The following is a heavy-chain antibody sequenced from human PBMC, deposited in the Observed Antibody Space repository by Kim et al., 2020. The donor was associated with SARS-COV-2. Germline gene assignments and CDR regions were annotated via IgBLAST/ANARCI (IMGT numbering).Heavy chain of an antibody. J-gene: IGHJ3*01. V-gene: IGHV1-2*02. Sequence: KCAERSPGRVTMTRDTSISTVYMELSRLKSDDTAVYYCARGANTLSAFDLWGQGTMVTVSS. CDR3: ARGANTLSAFDL.